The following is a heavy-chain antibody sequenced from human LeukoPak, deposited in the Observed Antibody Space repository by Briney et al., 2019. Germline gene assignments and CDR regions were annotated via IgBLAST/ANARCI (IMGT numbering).Heavy chain of an antibody. J-gene: IGHJ6*02. CDR3: ARIKTYSIRGENAMDV. CDR2: IDWDDDK. CDR1: GFSLRTSGMC. D-gene: IGHD4-11*01. Sequence: ESGPALVKPTQTLTLTCTFSGFSLRTSGMCVSWIRQPPGKALEWLARIDWDDDKFYSTSLKTRLTISKDTSKNLVVLTMTNVDPADTATYYCARIKTYSIRGENAMDVWGQGTTVTVSS. V-gene: IGHV2-70*17.